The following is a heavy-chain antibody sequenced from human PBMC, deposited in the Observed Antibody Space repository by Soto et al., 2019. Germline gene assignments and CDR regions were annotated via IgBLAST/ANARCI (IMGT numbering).Heavy chain of an antibody. CDR1: GFSLTTDRVG. CDR2: IYWDDSK. Sequence: QITLKESGPTLVKPTQTLTLTCTFSGFSLTTDRVGVGWIRQPPGEALEWLAVIYWDDSKTYRPSLESRLTITKDNSKNQVALTMTNMDSLDTATCYCADADGGRFLDWGQGTLVTVSS. V-gene: IGHV2-5*02. CDR3: ADADGGRFLD. J-gene: IGHJ4*02. D-gene: IGHD1-26*01.